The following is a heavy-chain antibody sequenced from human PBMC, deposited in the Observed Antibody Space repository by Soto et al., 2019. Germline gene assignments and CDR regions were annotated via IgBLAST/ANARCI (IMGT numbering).Heavy chain of an antibody. CDR1: GYTFTSYG. V-gene: IGHV1-18*01. CDR2: ISAYNGNT. J-gene: IGHJ5*02. CDR3: AALGYCSGGSCHYNWFDP. Sequence: ASVKVSCKAPGYTFTSYGISWVRQAPGQGLEWMGWISAYNGNTNYAQKLQGRVTMTTDTSTSTAYMELRSLRSDDTAVYYCAALGYCSGGSCHYNWFDPWGQGTLVTVSS. D-gene: IGHD2-15*01.